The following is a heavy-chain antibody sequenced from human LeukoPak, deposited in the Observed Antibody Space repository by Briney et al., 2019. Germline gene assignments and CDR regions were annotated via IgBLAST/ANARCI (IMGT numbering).Heavy chain of an antibody. Sequence: GGSLRLSCAASGFTFSSYAMSWVRQAPGKGLEWVSAISGSGGSIYYADSVKGRFTISRDNSKNTLYLQMNSLRAEDTAVYYCAKDGLRVYDSSGYCFDYWGQGTLVTVSS. CDR2: ISGSGGSI. J-gene: IGHJ4*02. CDR1: GFTFSSYA. D-gene: IGHD3-22*01. CDR3: AKDGLRVYDSSGYCFDY. V-gene: IGHV3-23*01.